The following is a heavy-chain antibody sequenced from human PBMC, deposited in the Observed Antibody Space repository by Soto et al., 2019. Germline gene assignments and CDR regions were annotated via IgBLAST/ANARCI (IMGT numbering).Heavy chain of an antibody. V-gene: IGHV3-21*06. J-gene: IGHJ4*02. Sequence: GGSLRLSCAASGFTFTRYSMNWVRQAPGKGLEWVSSISSTTHYIYYADSMRGRFTISRDNAKNAVYLEMDSLRAEDTAVYYCARESEDLTSNFDYWGQGTLVTVSS. CDR3: ARESEDLTSNFDY. CDR1: GFTFTRYS. CDR2: ISSTTHYI.